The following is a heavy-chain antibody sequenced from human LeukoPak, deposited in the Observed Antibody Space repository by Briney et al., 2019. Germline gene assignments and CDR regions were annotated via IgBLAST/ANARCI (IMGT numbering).Heavy chain of an antibody. V-gene: IGHV1-46*01. CDR1: GYTFTGYW. CDR2: ISPSGGST. CDR3: ARRYKEAGYGLDY. Sequence: GASVKVSCKAFGYTFTGYWMHWVRQAPGQGPEWMGVISPSGGSTIYAQKFKGRVTLTRDMSTSTDYLELSSLRSDDTAVYYCARRYKEAGYGLDYWGQGTLVTVSS. J-gene: IGHJ4*02. D-gene: IGHD1-1*01.